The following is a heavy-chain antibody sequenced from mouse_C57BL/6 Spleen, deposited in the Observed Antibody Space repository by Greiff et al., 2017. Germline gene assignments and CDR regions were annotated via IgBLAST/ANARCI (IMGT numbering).Heavy chain of an antibody. CDR1: GYSITSGYY. D-gene: IGHD3-3*01. CDR3: ARGDTRGFAY. CDR2: ISYDGSD. J-gene: IGHJ3*01. Sequence: VQLQQSGPGLVKPSQSLSLTCSVTGYSITSGYYWNWIRQFPGNKLEWMGYISYDGSDNYNPSLKNRISITRDTSKNQFFLKLNSVTTEDTATYYCARGDTRGFAYWGQGTLVTVSA. V-gene: IGHV3-6*01.